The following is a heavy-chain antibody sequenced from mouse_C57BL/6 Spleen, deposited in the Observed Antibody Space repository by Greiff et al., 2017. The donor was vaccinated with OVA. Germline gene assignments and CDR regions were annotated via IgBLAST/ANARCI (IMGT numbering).Heavy chain of an antibody. CDR3: ARRGDGYYDYWYFDV. D-gene: IGHD2-3*01. Sequence: VQLQQSGPELVKPGASVKIPCKASGYTFTDYNMDWVKQSHGKSLEWIGDINPNNGGTIYNQKFKGKATLTVDKSSSTAYMELRSLTSEDTAVYYCARRGDGYYDYWYFDVWGTGTTVTVSS. J-gene: IGHJ1*03. CDR1: GYTFTDYN. V-gene: IGHV1-18*01. CDR2: INPNNGGT.